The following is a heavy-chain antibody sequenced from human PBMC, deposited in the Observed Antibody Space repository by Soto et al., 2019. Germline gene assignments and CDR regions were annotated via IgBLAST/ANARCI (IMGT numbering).Heavy chain of an antibody. CDR2: IYPGDADT. CDR1: GYRFIDYG. J-gene: IGHJ4*02. CDR3: VRRYYDNSRPTVDY. V-gene: IGHV5-51*01. D-gene: IGHD3-22*01. Sequence: PVESVTISCKASGYRFIDYGIVWVPQMPGKGLEWMGFIYPGDADTKYTPSFQGQVTISADKSVSTAYLQWGSLRASDTAMYYCVRRYYDNSRPTVDYWGQGTMVTVSS.